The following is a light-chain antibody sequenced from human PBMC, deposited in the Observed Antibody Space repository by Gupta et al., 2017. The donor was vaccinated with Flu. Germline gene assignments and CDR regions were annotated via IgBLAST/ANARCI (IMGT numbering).Light chain of an antibody. CDR2: CAS. J-gene: IGKJ2*02. V-gene: IGKV3-20*01. Sequence: RAHLSCRARQTLRSSYLALDQQKPGQAPKLLVYCASSRATGTPDRFSGDGSGTDFTLTITRLEPEDFALYYCQQCGNSPMCTFGQGTKLEIK. CDR3: QQCGNSPMCT. CDR1: QTLRSSY.